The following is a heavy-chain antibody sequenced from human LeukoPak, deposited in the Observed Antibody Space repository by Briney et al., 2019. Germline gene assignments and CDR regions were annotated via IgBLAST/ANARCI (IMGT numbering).Heavy chain of an antibody. J-gene: IGHJ5*02. CDR1: GGSISSGGYS. CDR2: IYSSGST. CDR3: VRGKAAAGAIWFDP. D-gene: IGHD6-13*01. Sequence: SETLSLTCAVSGGSISSGGYSWSWIRQPPGKGLEWIGCIYSSGSTSYKPSLKSRITISVDTSKNQFSLNLSSVTAADTAVYYCVRGKAAAGAIWFDPWGQGTLVTVSS. V-gene: IGHV4-61*08.